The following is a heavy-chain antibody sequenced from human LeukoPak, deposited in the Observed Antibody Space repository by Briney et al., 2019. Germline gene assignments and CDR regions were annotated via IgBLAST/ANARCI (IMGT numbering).Heavy chain of an antibody. J-gene: IGHJ4*02. CDR3: ARTQAKITILRGVITSPFDY. Sequence: GGSLRLSCAASGFTFSTYDFNWFRLAPGKGLEWLSSITTDSEYIYYGDSVKGRFTISRDNAKNSLYLQMNSLRAEDTAVYYCARTQAKITILRGVITSPFDYWGQGTLVTVSS. V-gene: IGHV3-21*01. CDR2: ITTDSEYI. CDR1: GFTFSTYD. D-gene: IGHD3-10*01.